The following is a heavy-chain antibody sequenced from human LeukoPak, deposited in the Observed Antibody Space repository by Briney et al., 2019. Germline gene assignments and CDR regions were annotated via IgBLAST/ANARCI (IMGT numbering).Heavy chain of an antibody. Sequence: GGSLRLSRAASGFTVSNYWMSWVRQAPGKGLGWVANIKQDGSEEYYEDSVKGRFTISRDNAKNSLYLQMNSLRAEDTAVYYCTRDCCASGSHDYWGQGALVTVSS. V-gene: IGHV3-7*04. CDR1: GFTVSNYW. CDR3: TRDCCASGSHDY. D-gene: IGHD3-10*01. CDR2: IKQDGSEE. J-gene: IGHJ4*02.